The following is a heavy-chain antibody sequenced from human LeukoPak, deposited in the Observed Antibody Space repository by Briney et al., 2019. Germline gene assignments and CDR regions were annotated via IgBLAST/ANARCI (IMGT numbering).Heavy chain of an antibody. D-gene: IGHD3-22*01. CDR3: ARAPSYYYDSSGYYYEYYFDY. J-gene: IGHJ4*02. CDR1: GGTFSSYA. V-gene: IGHV1-69*04. Sequence: ASVKVSCKASGGTFSSYAISWVRQAPGQGLEWMGRIIPILGIANYAQKFQGRVTITADESTSTAYMELSSLRSEDTAVYYCARAPSYYYDSSGYYYEYYFDYWGQGTLVTVSS. CDR2: IIPILGIA.